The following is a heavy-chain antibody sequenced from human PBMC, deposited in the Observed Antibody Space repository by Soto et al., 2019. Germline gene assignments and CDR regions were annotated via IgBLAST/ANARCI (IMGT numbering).Heavy chain of an antibody. CDR3: ARGSIAAAGTFIGFDP. V-gene: IGHV1-8*01. CDR2: MNPKSGNT. D-gene: IGHD6-13*01. J-gene: IGHJ5*02. Sequence: QVQLVQSGAEVKKPVASVKVSCNASGYTFTSYDINWVRQATVQGLEWMGWMNPKSGNTGYAQKFQGRVTMTRNTSISTAYRELSSLRSEDTAVYYCARGSIAAAGTFIGFDPWGQGTLVTVSS. CDR1: GYTFTSYD.